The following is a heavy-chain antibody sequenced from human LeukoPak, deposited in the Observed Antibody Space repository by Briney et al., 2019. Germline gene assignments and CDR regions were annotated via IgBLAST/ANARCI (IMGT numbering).Heavy chain of an antibody. J-gene: IGHJ5*02. D-gene: IGHD3-16*02. CDR1: GGSISSSSYY. CDR3: ARQRANYDYVWGSYRSRGDWFDP. Sequence: SETLSLTCTVSGGSISSSSYYWGWIRQPPGKGLEWIGSIYYSGSTYYNPSLKSRVTISVDTSKNQFSLKLSSVTAADTAVYYCARQRANYDYVWGSYRSRGDWFDPWGQGTLVTVSS. CDR2: IYYSGST. V-gene: IGHV4-39*01.